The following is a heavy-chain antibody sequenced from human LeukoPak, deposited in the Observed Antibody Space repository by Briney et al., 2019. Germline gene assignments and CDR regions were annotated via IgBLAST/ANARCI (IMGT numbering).Heavy chain of an antibody. CDR2: INHSGST. CDR3: MDV. Sequence: SETLSLTCVVYGGSFSGYYCSWIRQPPGKGLEWIGEINHSGSTNYSSSLKSRVTISVDTSKNQFSLKLSSVTAADTAVYYYMDVWGKGTTVTVSS. J-gene: IGHJ6*03. CDR1: GGSFSGYY. V-gene: IGHV4-34*01.